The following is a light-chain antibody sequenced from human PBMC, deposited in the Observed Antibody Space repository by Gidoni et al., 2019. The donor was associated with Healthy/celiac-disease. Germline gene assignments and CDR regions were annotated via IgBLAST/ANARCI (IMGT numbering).Light chain of an antibody. CDR2: DNN. V-gene: IGLV1-51*01. CDR3: GTGDSSLSDGV. J-gene: IGLJ2*01. Sequence: QSVSPQPPSVSAAPGQKVTISCSGSSSNIGNNYVSWYQQRPGTAPKLLIYDNNKRPSGIPDRFSGSKSGTSATLGITGLQTGDEADYYCGTGDSSLSDGVFGGGTKLTVL. CDR1: SSNIGNNY.